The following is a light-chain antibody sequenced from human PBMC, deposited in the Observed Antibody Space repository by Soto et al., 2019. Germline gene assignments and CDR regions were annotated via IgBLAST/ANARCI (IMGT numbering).Light chain of an antibody. Sequence: AIRMTQSPSSFAASTGDRVTITCRASQGISSYLAWYQQKQGKXXKXXIYAASTLQSGVPSRFSGSGSGTDFTLTISCLQSEDFATYYCQQYYSYPWTFGQGTKVDIK. CDR2: AAS. CDR1: QGISSY. V-gene: IGKV1-8*01. CDR3: QQYYSYPWT. J-gene: IGKJ1*01.